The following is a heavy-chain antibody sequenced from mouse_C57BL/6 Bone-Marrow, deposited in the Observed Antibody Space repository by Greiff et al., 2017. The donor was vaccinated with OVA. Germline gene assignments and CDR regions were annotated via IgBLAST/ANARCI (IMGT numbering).Heavy chain of an antibody. J-gene: IGHJ1*03. CDR1: GYTFTSYW. Sequence: QVQLKQPGAELVKPGASVKMSCKASGYTFTSYWITWVKQRPGQGLEWIGDLYPGSGSTNYNEKFKSKATLTVDTSSSTAYMQLSSLTSEDSAVYYCARDGYYHYWYFDVWGTGTTVTVSS. CDR2: LYPGSGST. CDR3: ARDGYYHYWYFDV. V-gene: IGHV1-55*01. D-gene: IGHD2-3*01.